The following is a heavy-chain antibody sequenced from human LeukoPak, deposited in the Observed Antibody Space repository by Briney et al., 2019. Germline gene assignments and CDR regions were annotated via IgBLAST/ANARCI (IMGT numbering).Heavy chain of an antibody. CDR3: ARVSYYYDSSGYYWGTNWFDP. Sequence: GGSLRLSCAASGFTFSSYAMHWVRQAPGKGLEWVAVISYDGSNKYYADSVKGRFTISRDNSKNTLYLQMNSLRAEDTAVYYCARVSYYYDSSGYYWGTNWFDPWGQGTLVTVSS. D-gene: IGHD3-22*01. V-gene: IGHV3-30*01. CDR2: ISYDGSNK. J-gene: IGHJ5*02. CDR1: GFTFSSYA.